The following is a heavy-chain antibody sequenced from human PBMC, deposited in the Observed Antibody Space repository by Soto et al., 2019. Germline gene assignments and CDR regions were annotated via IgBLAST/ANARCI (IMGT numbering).Heavy chain of an antibody. V-gene: IGHV3-30*18. J-gene: IGHJ4*02. Sequence: QVQLVESGGGVVQPGRSLRLSCAASGFTFSNYGMHWVRQAPGKGLEWVAVISYDGSNKYYADSVKGRFTISRDNSKNTLYPQRNSLRGEDTAVYSCAKDWAYGDYGEAITNYFDYWGQGTLVTVSS. CDR1: GFTFSNYG. CDR2: ISYDGSNK. CDR3: AKDWAYGDYGEAITNYFDY. D-gene: IGHD4-17*01.